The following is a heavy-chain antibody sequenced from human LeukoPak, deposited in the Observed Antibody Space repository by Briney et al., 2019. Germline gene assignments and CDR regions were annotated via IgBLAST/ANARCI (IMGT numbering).Heavy chain of an antibody. CDR2: IYYSGST. D-gene: IGHD1-26*01. CDR1: GGSISSDRYS. CDR3: ATLWRLGASTGEAFDI. V-gene: IGHV4-61*01. Sequence: SQTLSLTCTVSGGSISSDRYSWSWPRQPPGKGLEWIGYIYYSGSTNYNPSVKSRVTMSVDTSKNQFSLKLNSVTAADTAVYYCATLWRLGASTGEAFDIWGQGTMVTVSS. J-gene: IGHJ3*02.